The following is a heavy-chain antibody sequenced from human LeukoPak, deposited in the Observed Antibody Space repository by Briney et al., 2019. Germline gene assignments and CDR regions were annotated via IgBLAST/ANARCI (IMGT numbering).Heavy chain of an antibody. V-gene: IGHV4-39*07. J-gene: IGHJ1*01. CDR2: IYYSGST. D-gene: IGHD3-22*01. CDR3: ARGPRTYYYDSSGPRPDRYFQH. CDR1: GGSISSSSYY. Sequence: PSETLSLTCTVSGGSISSSSYYWGWIRQPPGKGLEWIGSIYYSGSTNYNPSLKSRVTISVDTSKNQFSLKLSSVTAADTAVYYCARGPRTYYYDSSGPRPDRYFQHWGQGTLVTVSS.